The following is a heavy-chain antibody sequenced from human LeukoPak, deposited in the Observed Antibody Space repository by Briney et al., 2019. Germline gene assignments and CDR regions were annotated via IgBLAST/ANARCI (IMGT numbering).Heavy chain of an antibody. Sequence: SETLSLTCTVSGGSFRGDYYWAWIRQPPGKGLEWIGSIYSGGRIYYNPSLKSRVSISIDASNNDLSLKVTSVTAADTAGYYCARAPWAYGNYVHAFDIWGQGTMVTVSS. D-gene: IGHD4-11*01. CDR2: IYSGGRI. V-gene: IGHV4-39*07. CDR3: ARAPWAYGNYVHAFDI. CDR1: GGSFRGDYY. J-gene: IGHJ3*02.